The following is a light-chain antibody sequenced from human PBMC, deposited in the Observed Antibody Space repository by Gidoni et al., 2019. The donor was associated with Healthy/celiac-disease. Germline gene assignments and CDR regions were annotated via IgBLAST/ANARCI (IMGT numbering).Light chain of an antibody. J-gene: IGKJ4*01. CDR1: QSISSW. CDR2: KAS. V-gene: IGKV1-5*03. CDR3: QQYNSYLLT. Sequence: DIQLTQSPSTLSASVGDRVTITCRASQSISSWLAWYQQKPGKAPKLLIYKASSLESGVPSRFSGSGSGTEFTLTISSLQPDDFATYYCQQYNSYLLTFGGGTKVEIK.